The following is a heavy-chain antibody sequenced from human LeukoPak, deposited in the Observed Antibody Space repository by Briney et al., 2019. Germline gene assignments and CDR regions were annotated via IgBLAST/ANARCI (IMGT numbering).Heavy chain of an antibody. V-gene: IGHV1-2*02. CDR3: ARAWSSSWYWYY. CDR2: INPNSGGT. D-gene: IGHD6-13*01. CDR1: GYTSTGYY. J-gene: IGHJ4*02. Sequence: ASVKVSCKASGYTSTGYYMHWVRQAPGQGLEWMGWINPNSGGTNYAQKFQGRVTMTRDTSISTAYMELSRLRSDDTAVYYCARAWSSSWYWYYWGQGTLVTVSS.